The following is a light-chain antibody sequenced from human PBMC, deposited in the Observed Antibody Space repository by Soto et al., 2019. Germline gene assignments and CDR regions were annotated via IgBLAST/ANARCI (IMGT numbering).Light chain of an antibody. Sequence: EIVMTQSPATMSVSPGERATLSCRASQSVSRNLAWYQQKPGQAPRLLIYGASTRATGIPARFSGSGSGTEFTLSISSLRSEDFAVYYFQQYNNWPPYTFGQGTKLEIK. CDR1: QSVSRN. J-gene: IGKJ2*01. V-gene: IGKV3-15*01. CDR2: GAS. CDR3: QQYNNWPPYT.